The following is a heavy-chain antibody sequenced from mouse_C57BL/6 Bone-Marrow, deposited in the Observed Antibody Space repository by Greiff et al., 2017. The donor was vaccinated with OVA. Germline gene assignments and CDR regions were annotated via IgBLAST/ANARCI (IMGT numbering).Heavy chain of an antibody. Sequence: QVQLQQSGAELVRPGASVTLSCKASGYTFTDYEMHWVKQTPVHGLEWTGAIDPETGGTAYNQKFKGKAILTADKSSSTAYMELRSLTSEDSAVYYCTRYPYYWGQGTSLTVSS. CDR2: IDPETGGT. J-gene: IGHJ2*02. CDR1: GYTFTDYE. CDR3: TRYPYY. V-gene: IGHV1-15*01.